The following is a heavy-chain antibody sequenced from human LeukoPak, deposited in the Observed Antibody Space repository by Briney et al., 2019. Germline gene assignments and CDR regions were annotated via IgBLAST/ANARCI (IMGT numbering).Heavy chain of an antibody. D-gene: IGHD2-15*01. CDR3: ATAVAPHY. CDR1: GFTFSSYG. CDR2: ITTSSDYK. J-gene: IGHJ4*02. Sequence: PGGSLRLSCSASGFTFSSYGMNWVRQAPGKGQEWVSSITTSSDYKYYADSVKGRFAISRDNAKNSLSLQMNSLRAEDTAVYYCATAVAPHYWGQGTLVTVSS. V-gene: IGHV3-21*01.